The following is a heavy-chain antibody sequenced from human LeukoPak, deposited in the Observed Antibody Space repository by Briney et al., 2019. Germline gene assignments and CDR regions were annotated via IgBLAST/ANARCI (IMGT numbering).Heavy chain of an antibody. CDR3: ARKSPTSGSYGWYFDY. J-gene: IGHJ4*02. Sequence: SETLSLTCTVSGGSIGNYYWSWIRQPPGKGLEWIGYIYHSGATNYNPSLRSRVTISVDTSNNQFSLNLRSVTAADTAIYYCARKSPTSGSYGWYFDYWGQGALVTVSS. CDR1: GGSIGNYY. V-gene: IGHV4-59*01. D-gene: IGHD1-26*01. CDR2: IYHSGAT.